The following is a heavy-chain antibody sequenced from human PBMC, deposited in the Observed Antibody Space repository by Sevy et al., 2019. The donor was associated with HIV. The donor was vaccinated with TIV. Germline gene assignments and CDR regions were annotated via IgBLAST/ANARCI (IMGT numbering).Heavy chain of an antibody. J-gene: IGHJ4*02. CDR3: AKPLVVTTTRESDY. CDR1: GFTFSSYA. CDR2: ISGSGGGT. D-gene: IGHD2-21*02. Sequence: GGSLRLSCAASGFTFSSYAMSWVRQAPGKGLEWVSAISGSGGGTYYADSVKGRFTISRDNSKNTLYLQMNSLRAEDTAVYYCAKPLVVTTTRESDYWGQGTLVTVSS. V-gene: IGHV3-23*01.